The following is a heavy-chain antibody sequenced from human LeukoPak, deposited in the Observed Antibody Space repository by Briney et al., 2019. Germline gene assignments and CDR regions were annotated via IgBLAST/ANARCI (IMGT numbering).Heavy chain of an antibody. CDR1: GFTFSSYA. Sequence: GGSLRLSCAASGFTFSSYAMSWVRQAPGKGLEWVSAISGSGGSTYYADSVKGRVTISRDNSKNTLYLKMNSLRAEDTAVYYCAKGLSYSKYYDFWSGSGTFDYWGQGTLVTVSS. D-gene: IGHD3-3*01. CDR3: AKGLSYSKYYDFWSGSGTFDY. J-gene: IGHJ4*02. CDR2: ISGSGGST. V-gene: IGHV3-23*01.